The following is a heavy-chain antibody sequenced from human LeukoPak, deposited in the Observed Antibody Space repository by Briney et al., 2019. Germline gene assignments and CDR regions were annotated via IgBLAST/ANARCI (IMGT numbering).Heavy chain of an antibody. D-gene: IGHD3-3*01. CDR3: ARDVTGLLRY. CDR1: GGSFSGYY. J-gene: IGHJ4*02. CDR2: INHSGST. V-gene: IGHV4-34*01. Sequence: SETLSLTCAVYGGSFSGYYWSWIRQPPGKGLEWIGEINHSGSTNYNPSLKSRVTISVDTSKNQFSLKLSSVTAADTAVYYCARDVTGLLRYWGQGTLVTVSS.